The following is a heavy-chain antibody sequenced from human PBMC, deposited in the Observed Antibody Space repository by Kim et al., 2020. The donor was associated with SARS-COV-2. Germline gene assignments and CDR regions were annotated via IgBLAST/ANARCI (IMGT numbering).Heavy chain of an antibody. D-gene: IGHD3-3*01. CDR3: ARHTGGVTYYDFWSGYPLFDY. Sequence: SETLSLTCTVSGGSISSSSYYWGWIRQPPGKGLEWIGSIYYSGSTYYNPSLKSRVTISVDTSKNQFSLKLSSVTAADTAVYYCARHTGGVTYYDFWSGYPLFDYWGQGTLVTVSS. CDR1: GGSISSSSYY. CDR2: IYYSGST. V-gene: IGHV4-39*01. J-gene: IGHJ4*02.